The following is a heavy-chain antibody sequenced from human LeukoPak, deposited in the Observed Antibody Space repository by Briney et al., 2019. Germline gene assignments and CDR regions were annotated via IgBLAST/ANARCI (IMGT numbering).Heavy chain of an antibody. J-gene: IGHJ6*02. CDR2: INPSGGST. D-gene: IGHD6-13*01. Sequence: ASVKVSCKASGYTFTSYYMHWVRQAPGQGLEWMGIINPSGGSTSYAQKFQGRVTMTRDTSTSTVYMELSSLRSEDTALYYCAKDMIAAAVRNYGMDVWGQGTTVTVSS. CDR1: GYTFTSYY. CDR3: AKDMIAAAVRNYGMDV. V-gene: IGHV1-46*01.